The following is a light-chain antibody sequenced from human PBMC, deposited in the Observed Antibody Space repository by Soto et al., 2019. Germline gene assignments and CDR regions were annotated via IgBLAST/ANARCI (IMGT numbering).Light chain of an antibody. J-gene: IGLJ1*01. CDR2: DVT. CDR1: SSDVGTYNF. V-gene: IGLV2-11*01. CDR3: CSYVGSYTSYV. Sequence: QSVLTQPRSVSGSPGQSVTISCTGTSSDVGTYNFVSWYQQHPGKAPKFMIYDVTKRPSGVPDRFSGSKSGNTAPLTISGLQAEDEADYYCCSYVGSYTSYVFGTGTKVTVL.